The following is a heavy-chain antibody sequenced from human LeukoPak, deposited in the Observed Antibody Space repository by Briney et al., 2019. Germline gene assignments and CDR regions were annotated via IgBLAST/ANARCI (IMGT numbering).Heavy chain of an antibody. Sequence: ASVKVSCKTSGYSENFYGITWVRQVAGQGLEWMGWISAQHGQTEYAPKSQDRVTMTTDTYTNTAYMELRSLRSDDTAVYYCAGSLGYCTSYVCYLKYWGQGTLVTVSS. CDR3: AGSLGYCTSYVCYLKY. CDR1: GYSENFYG. CDR2: ISAQHGQT. J-gene: IGHJ4*02. D-gene: IGHD2-8*01. V-gene: IGHV1-18*01.